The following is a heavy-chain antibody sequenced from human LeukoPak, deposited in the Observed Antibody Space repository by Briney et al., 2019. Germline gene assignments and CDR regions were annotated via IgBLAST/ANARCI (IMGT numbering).Heavy chain of an antibody. J-gene: IGHJ6*03. V-gene: IGHV1-18*01. D-gene: IGHD6-13*01. CDR2: ISAYNGNT. CDR3: ARAVMSAAEARYSKSYYYYYMDV. Sequence: GASVKVSCKASGYTFTSYGISWVRQAPGQGLEWMGWISAYNGNTNYAQKLQGRVTMTTDTSTSTAYMELRSLRSDDTAVYYCARAVMSAAEARYSKSYYYYYMDVWGKGTTVTVSS. CDR1: GYTFTSYG.